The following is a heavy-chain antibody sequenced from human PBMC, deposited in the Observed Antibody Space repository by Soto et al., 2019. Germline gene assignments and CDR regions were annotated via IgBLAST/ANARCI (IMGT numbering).Heavy chain of an antibody. J-gene: IGHJ3*02. V-gene: IGHV1-2*02. D-gene: IGHD2-21*01. CDR3: ARLMYYSHSGGFSLSGWDM. CDR1: GYTFSDYF. Sequence: ALVKVSCKASGYTFSDYFIHWVRQAPGQGLEWIGWIHPYSGGADLSQKFQGRVTMTRQTSISTAYMEVSSLRSDDTAVFYCARLMYYSHSGGFSLSGWDMWCQGTRVT. CDR2: IHPYSGGA.